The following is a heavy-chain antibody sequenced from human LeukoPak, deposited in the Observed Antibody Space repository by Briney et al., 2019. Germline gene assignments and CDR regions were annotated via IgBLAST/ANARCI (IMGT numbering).Heavy chain of an antibody. J-gene: IGHJ4*02. CDR3: AGHHPRNTVDF. V-gene: IGHV4-59*08. D-gene: IGHD2/OR15-2a*01. CDR1: GGSISSYY. CDR2: ISDIGSI. Sequence: SETLSLTCTVSGGSISSYYWSWIRQPPGKGLEWIAYISDIGSINYNPSLKSRVTISLDTSENQFSLKLSSVTAADTAVYYCAGHHPRNTVDFWGQGTLVTVTS.